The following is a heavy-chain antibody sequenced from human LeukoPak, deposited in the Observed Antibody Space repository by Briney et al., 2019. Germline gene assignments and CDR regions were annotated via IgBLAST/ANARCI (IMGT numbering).Heavy chain of an antibody. J-gene: IGHJ4*02. CDR2: ISGSGGST. D-gene: IGHD3-22*01. Sequence: GGSLRLSCAASGFTFSSYAMSWVRQAPGKGLERVSAISGSGGSTYYADSVKGRFTISRDNSKNTLYLQMNSLRAEDTAVYYSAKDRASYYYDSSGPVWGQGTLVTVSS. V-gene: IGHV3-23*01. CDR3: AKDRASYYYDSSGPV. CDR1: GFTFSSYA.